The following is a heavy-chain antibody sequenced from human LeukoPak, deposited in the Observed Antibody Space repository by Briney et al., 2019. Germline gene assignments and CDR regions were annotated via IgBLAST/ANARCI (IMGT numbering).Heavy chain of an antibody. CDR3: ARHGVRYFRRLDY. CDR2: IYSGGST. V-gene: IGHV4-59*08. J-gene: IGHJ4*02. Sequence: SETLSLTCSVSGDSINSYYWSWIRRPPGKGLEWIGYIYSGGSTNHNPSLKSRVTISVDTSRNQFSLKLSSVTAADTAVYYCARHGVRYFRRLDYWGQGTLVTVSS. D-gene: IGHD3-9*01. CDR1: GDSINSYY.